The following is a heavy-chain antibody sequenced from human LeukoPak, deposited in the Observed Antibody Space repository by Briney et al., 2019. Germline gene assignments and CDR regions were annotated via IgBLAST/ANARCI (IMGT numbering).Heavy chain of an antibody. Sequence: ASVKVSCKASGYTFTSYAMNWVRQAPGQGLEWMGWINTNTGNPTYAQGFTGRFVFSLDTSVSTAYLQISSLKAEDTAVYYCAREDIVVVPAAMSPLDYWGQGTLVTVSS. D-gene: IGHD2-2*01. CDR1: GYTFTSYA. J-gene: IGHJ4*02. CDR2: INTNTGNP. V-gene: IGHV7-4-1*02. CDR3: AREDIVVVPAAMSPLDY.